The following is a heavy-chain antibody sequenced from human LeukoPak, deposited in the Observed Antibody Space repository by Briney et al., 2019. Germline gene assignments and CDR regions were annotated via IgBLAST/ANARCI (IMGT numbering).Heavy chain of an antibody. J-gene: IGHJ4*02. CDR2: INWNGGST. Sequence: GGSLRLSCAASGFTFDDYGMSWVRQAPGKGLEWVSGINWNGGSTGYADSVKGRFTISRDNAKNSLYLQMNSLRAEDTALYYCARVVYGYSGYDSALDYWGRGTLVTVSS. CDR1: GFTFDDYG. CDR3: ARVVYGYSGYDSALDY. D-gene: IGHD5-12*01. V-gene: IGHV3-20*04.